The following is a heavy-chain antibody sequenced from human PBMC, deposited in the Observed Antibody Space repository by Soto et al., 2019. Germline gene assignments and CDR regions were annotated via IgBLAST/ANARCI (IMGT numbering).Heavy chain of an antibody. CDR2: ISANNGNT. CDR3: ARDSYGSAAYYYYYMDV. D-gene: IGHD3-10*01. CDR1: GYTFTGYY. J-gene: IGHJ6*03. V-gene: IGHV1-18*04. Sequence: ASVKVSCKASGYTFTGYYMHWVRQAPGQGLEWMGWISANNGNTNYAQKLQGRVTMTTDTSTSTAYMELRSLRSDDTAVYYCARDSYGSAAYYYYYMDVWGKGTTVTVSS.